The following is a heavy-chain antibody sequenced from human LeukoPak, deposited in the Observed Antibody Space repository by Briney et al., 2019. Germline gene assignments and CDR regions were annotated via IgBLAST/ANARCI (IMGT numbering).Heavy chain of an antibody. CDR2: IWYDGSNK. V-gene: IGHV3-33*01. CDR1: GFTFSSYG. Sequence: GGSPRLSCAASGFTFSSYGMHWVRQAPGKGLEWVAVIWYDGSNKYYADSVKGRFTISRDNSKNTLYLQMNSLRAEDTAVYYCARDRVIDGGWPYYFDYWGQGTLVTVSS. CDR3: ARDRVIDGGWPYYFDY. J-gene: IGHJ4*02. D-gene: IGHD6-19*01.